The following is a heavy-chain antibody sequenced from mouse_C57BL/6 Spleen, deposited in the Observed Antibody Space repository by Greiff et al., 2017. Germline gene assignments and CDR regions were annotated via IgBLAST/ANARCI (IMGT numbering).Heavy chain of an antibody. V-gene: IGHV5-12*01. Sequence: EVQRVESGGGLVQPGGSLKLSCAASGFTFSDYYMYWVRQTPEKRLEWVAYISNGGGSTYYPDTVKGRFTISRDNAKNTLYLQMSRLKSEDTAMYYCARHGYDYDEDYYAMDYWGQGTSVTVSS. CDR2: ISNGGGST. CDR3: ARHGYDYDEDYYAMDY. D-gene: IGHD2-4*01. CDR1: GFTFSDYY. J-gene: IGHJ4*01.